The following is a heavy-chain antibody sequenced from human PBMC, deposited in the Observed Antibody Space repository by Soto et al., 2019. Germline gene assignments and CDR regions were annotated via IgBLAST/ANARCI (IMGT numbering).Heavy chain of an antibody. D-gene: IGHD4-17*01. CDR1: GGTFSSYA. V-gene: IGHV1-69*01. CDR3: ARAGGDYGDYYYYYGMDV. J-gene: IGHJ6*02. Sequence: QVPLVQSGAEVKKPGSSVKVSCKASGGTFSSYAISWVRQAPGQGLEWMGGIIPIFGTANYAQKFQGRVTITADESTSTAYMELSSLRSEDTAVYYCARAGGDYGDYYYYYGMDVWGQGTTVTVSS. CDR2: IIPIFGTA.